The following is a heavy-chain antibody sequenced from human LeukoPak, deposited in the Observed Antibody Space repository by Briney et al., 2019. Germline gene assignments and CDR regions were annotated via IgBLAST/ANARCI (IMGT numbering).Heavy chain of an antibody. D-gene: IGHD3-22*01. CDR2: IIPIFGTA. J-gene: IGHJ4*02. V-gene: IGHV1-69*13. Sequence: ASVKVSCKASGGTFSSYAISWVRQAPGQGLEWMGGIIPIFGTANYAQKFQGRVTITADESTSTAYMELSSLRSEDTAVYYCARAPYYYYDSSGNYYGPSYFDYWGQGTLVTVSS. CDR3: ARAPYYYYDSSGNYYGPSYFDY. CDR1: GGTFSSYA.